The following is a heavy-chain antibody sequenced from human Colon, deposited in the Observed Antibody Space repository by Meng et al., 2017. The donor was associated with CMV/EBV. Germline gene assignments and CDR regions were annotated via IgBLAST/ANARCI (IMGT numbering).Heavy chain of an antibody. D-gene: IGHD1-26*01. V-gene: IGHV4-34*01. Sequence: ETLSLTCALSGGSFIGYSWSWIRQPPGKGPEWIGDIDHVGATNYNPSLKSRVTISVDTSKNEFSLSLTSVTATDTAVYYCARRSGSYRLTYWFDPWGQGTLVTVSS. CDR1: GGSFIGYS. CDR3: ARRSGSYRLTYWFDP. CDR2: IDHVGAT. J-gene: IGHJ5*02.